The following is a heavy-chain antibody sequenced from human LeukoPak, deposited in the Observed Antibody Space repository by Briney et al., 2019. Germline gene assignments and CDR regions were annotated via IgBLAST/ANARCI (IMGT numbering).Heavy chain of an antibody. CDR1: GGSVSGYY. CDR2: IFHSGST. V-gene: IGHV4-34*12. Sequence: SETLSLTCDVYGGSVSGYYWTWIRQPPGKGLEWIGVIFHSGSTNFNPSLKSRVTISLDTSKNQFSLKLSSVTAADTAVCAGGRRYGYSNYWYFDLWGRGTLVTVSS. D-gene: IGHD5-24*01. CDR3: GRRYGYSNYWYFDL. J-gene: IGHJ2*01.